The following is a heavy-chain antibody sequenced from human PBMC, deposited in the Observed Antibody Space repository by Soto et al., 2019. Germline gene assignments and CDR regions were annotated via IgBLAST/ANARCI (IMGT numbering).Heavy chain of an antibody. J-gene: IGHJ4*02. CDR1: GFTFSNSA. CDR2: ISFDGNNK. V-gene: IGHV3-30-3*01. D-gene: IGHD3-10*01. CDR3: ARSSSMVRGVRSFDE. Sequence: GGSLRLSCAASGFTFSNSALHWVRQAPGKGLEWVAVISFDGNNKYYADSVKGRFTISRDNFKNTLYLEMNSLRAEDTAVYYCARSSSMVRGVRSFDEWGQGTLVTVSS.